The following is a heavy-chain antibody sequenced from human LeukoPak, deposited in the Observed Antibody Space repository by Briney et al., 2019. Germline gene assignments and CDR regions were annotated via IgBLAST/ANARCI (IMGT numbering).Heavy chain of an antibody. Sequence: GASVKVSCKASGYTFTDYYMHWVRQAPGQGLEWMGWINPNSGGTNYARKFQGRVTMTRDTSTSTVYMDLNSLKSEDTAVYFCARSIRGCSSTPCYEDYWGQGTLVTVSS. CDR3: ARSIRGCSSTPCYEDY. V-gene: IGHV1-2*02. CDR1: GYTFTDYY. J-gene: IGHJ4*02. D-gene: IGHD2-2*01. CDR2: INPNSGGT.